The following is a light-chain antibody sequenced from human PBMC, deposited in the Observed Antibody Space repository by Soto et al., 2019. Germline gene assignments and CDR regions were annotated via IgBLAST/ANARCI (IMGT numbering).Light chain of an antibody. Sequence: DIQMTQSPSTLSASVGDRVIITCRASESISNCVAWYQQKPGKAPNLLIYKASSLKSGVPLRFSGSGSGTEFTLTINSLPPDDFATYYCQQYDTYWTFGQGTKVDI. V-gene: IGKV1-5*03. CDR1: ESISNC. J-gene: IGKJ1*01. CDR2: KAS. CDR3: QQYDTYWT.